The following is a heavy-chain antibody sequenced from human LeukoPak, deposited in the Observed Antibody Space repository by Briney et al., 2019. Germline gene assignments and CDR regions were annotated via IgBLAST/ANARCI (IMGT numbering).Heavy chain of an antibody. CDR1: GGSISSGGYS. CDR2: IYHSGST. J-gene: IGHJ4*02. Sequence: PSQTLSLTCAVSGGSISSGGYSWSWIRQPPGKGLEWIGYIYHSGSTYYNPSLKSRVTISVDTSKNQFSLKLSSVTAADTAVYYCAKDRDYDFWSGYYFWGQGTLVTVSS. CDR3: AKDRDYDFWSGYYF. D-gene: IGHD3-3*01. V-gene: IGHV4-30-2*01.